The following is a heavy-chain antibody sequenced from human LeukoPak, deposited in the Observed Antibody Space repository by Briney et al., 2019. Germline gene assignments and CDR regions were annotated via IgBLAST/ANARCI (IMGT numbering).Heavy chain of an antibody. Sequence: GASVKVSCKASGYTFTSYAMHWVRQAPGQGLEWMGWINPNSGGTNYAQKFQGRVTMTRDTSISTAYMELSRLRSDDTAVYYCARPAGGSGYYYFDYWGQGTLVTVSS. D-gene: IGHD3-22*01. CDR1: GYTFTSYA. V-gene: IGHV1-2*02. CDR3: ARPAGGSGYYYFDY. CDR2: INPNSGGT. J-gene: IGHJ4*02.